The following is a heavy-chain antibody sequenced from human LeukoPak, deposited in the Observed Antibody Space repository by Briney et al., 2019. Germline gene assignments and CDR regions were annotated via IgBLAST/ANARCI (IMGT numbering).Heavy chain of an antibody. D-gene: IGHD3-22*01. CDR2: IYYSGST. CDR3: ARVTPDSSGYYWCFDY. Sequence: PSETLSLTCTVSGGSISSGGYYWSWIRQHPGKGLEWIGYIYYSGSTYYNPSLKSRVTISVDTSKNQFSLKLCSVTAADTAVYYCARVTPDSSGYYWCFDYWGQGTLVTVSS. CDR1: GGSISSGGYY. J-gene: IGHJ4*02. V-gene: IGHV4-31*03.